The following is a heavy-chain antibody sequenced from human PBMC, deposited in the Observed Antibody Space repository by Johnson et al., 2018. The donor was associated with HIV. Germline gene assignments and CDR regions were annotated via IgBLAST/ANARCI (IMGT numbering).Heavy chain of an antibody. V-gene: IGHV3-53*01. Sequence: EVQLVESGGGVVRPGGSLRLSCAASGFTVSSNYMSWVRQAPGKGLEWVSVIYSGGSTYYADSVKGRFTISRDDSKSIAYLQMNSLKTEDTAVYYCARELTPKPAFDIWGQGTMVTVSS. CDR1: GFTVSSNY. CDR3: ARELTPKPAFDI. J-gene: IGHJ3*02. CDR2: IYSGGST.